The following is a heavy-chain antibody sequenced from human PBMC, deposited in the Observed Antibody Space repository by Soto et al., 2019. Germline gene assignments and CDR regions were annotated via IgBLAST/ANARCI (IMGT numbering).Heavy chain of an antibody. D-gene: IGHD6-25*01. J-gene: IGHJ5*02. V-gene: IGHV1-18*04. CDR1: GYTFTTYS. Sequence: GASVKVSCKASGYTFTTYSITWVRQAPGQGLEWMGWISANNGNTNYAQKLQGRVTMTTDTSTSTAYMELRSLRSDDTAVYYCAREAFGVNSSGFDPWGQGTLVT. CDR3: AREAFGVNSSGFDP. CDR2: ISANNGNT.